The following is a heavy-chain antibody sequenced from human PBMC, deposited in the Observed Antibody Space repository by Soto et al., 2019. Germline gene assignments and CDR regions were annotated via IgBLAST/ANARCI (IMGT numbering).Heavy chain of an antibody. J-gene: IGHJ5*02. Sequence: QVQLVQSGAEVKKPGSSVKVSCKASGGTFSSYAISWVRQAPGQGLEWMGGIIPIFGTANYAQKYQGRVTITADDSTSTAYMEGSSLRSEDTAVDYCAIRTYDRPRERLFDPWREGSLVTVSS. CDR2: IIPIFGTA. CDR3: AIRTYDRPRERLFDP. V-gene: IGHV1-69*01. D-gene: IGHD6-25*01. CDR1: GGTFSSYA.